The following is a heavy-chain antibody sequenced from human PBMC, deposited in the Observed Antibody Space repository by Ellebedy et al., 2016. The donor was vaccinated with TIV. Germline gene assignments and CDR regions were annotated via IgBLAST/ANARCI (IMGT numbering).Heavy chain of an antibody. Sequence: GESLKISXAASGFTFSSYGMHWVRQAPGKGLEWVAVIWYDGSNKYYADSVKGRFTISRDNSKNTLYLQMNNLRAEDTAVYYCARNRIVVVDRRQRNWFDPWGQGTLVTVSS. D-gene: IGHD2-15*01. J-gene: IGHJ5*02. V-gene: IGHV3-33*01. CDR3: ARNRIVVVDRRQRNWFDP. CDR1: GFTFSSYG. CDR2: IWYDGSNK.